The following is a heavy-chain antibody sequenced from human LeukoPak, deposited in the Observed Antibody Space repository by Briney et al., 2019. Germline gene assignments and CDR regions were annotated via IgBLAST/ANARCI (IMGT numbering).Heavy chain of an antibody. V-gene: IGHV3-30*18. CDR3: AKDPPSSWTFDH. Sequence: PGGSLRLSCAASGFTLTSSAMHWVRQAPGKGLEWVALISSRGNEIVHTNSVKGRFTISRGTSKNTLYLQMNDLRVDDTAVYYCAKDPPSSWTFDHWGQGILVTVSS. D-gene: IGHD3/OR15-3a*01. CDR2: ISSRGNEI. J-gene: IGHJ4*02. CDR1: GFTLTSSA.